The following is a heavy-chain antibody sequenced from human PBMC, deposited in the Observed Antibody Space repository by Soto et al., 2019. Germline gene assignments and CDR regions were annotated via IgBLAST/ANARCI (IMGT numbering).Heavy chain of an antibody. CDR2: ISPYNGNT. Sequence: QVQLVQSGGEVKKPGASVKVSCKTSGYSFTHYGISWVRQAPGQGLEWMGWISPYNGNTYYAQNVQGRGIITTDTSTSTVYMELRSLGPDDTAVYYCAREQSFDSYYYYGIDVWGQGTTVTVSS. J-gene: IGHJ6*02. CDR1: GYSFTHYG. D-gene: IGHD3-22*01. V-gene: IGHV1-18*01. CDR3: AREQSFDSYYYYGIDV.